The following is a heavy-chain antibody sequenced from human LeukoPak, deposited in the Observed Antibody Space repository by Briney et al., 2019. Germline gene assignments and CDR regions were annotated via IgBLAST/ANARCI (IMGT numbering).Heavy chain of an antibody. D-gene: IGHD3-10*01. CDR3: ARRGVRITMVRGVKNWFDP. Sequence: SETLSLTCSVSGGSISSSSYFWGWIRQPPGKGLEWIASVHYSGSTYYNPSLKSRLTISVDTSKNQFSLELSSVTAADTAVYYCARRGVRITMVRGVKNWFDPWGQGTLVTVSS. CDR1: GGSISSSSYF. J-gene: IGHJ5*02. CDR2: VHYSGST. V-gene: IGHV4-39*01.